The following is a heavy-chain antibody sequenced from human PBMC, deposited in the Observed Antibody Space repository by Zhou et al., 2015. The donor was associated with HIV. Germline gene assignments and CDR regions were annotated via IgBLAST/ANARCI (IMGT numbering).Heavy chain of an antibody. V-gene: IGHV1-69*12. Sequence: QVQLVQSGAEVKKPGSSVKVSCKASGGTFSSYAISWVRQAPGQGLEWMGGIIPIFGTANYAQKFQGRVTITADESTSTAYMELSSLRSEDTAVYYCARDTLPRDYDFWSGLTRMDVWGQGTTVTVSS. CDR1: GGTFSSYA. CDR3: ARDTLPRDYDFWSGLTRMDV. J-gene: IGHJ6*02. CDR2: IIPIFGTA. D-gene: IGHD3-3*01.